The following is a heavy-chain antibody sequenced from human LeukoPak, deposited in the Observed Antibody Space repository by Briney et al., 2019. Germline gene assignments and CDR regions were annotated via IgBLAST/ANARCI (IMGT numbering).Heavy chain of an antibody. CDR2: INHGGLT. CDR3: ARARAFVWGSYRYIPYYFDP. CDR1: GDSFKNYY. D-gene: IGHD3-16*02. V-gene: IGHV4-34*01. Sequence: PSETLSLTCAVYGDSFKNYYWTWIRQSPEKGLEWIGEINHGGLTSYNPSLESRLTLLVNTPKNQFSLNLRSVTAADTAVYFCARARAFVWGSYRYIPYYFDPWGQGTLVTVSS. J-gene: IGHJ5*02.